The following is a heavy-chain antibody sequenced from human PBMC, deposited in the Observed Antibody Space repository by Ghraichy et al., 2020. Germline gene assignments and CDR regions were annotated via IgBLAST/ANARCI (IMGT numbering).Heavy chain of an antibody. CDR1: GGSISSSSYY. D-gene: IGHD6-13*01. CDR3: ATTPQGAQPTTNIAAASNWFDP. Sequence: ETLSLTCTVSGGSISSSSYYWGWIHQPPGKGLEWIGSIYYSGSTYYNPSLKSRVTISVDTSKNQFSLKLSSVTAADTAVYYCATTPQGAQPTTNIAAASNWFDPWGQGTLVTVSS. V-gene: IGHV4-39*01. CDR2: IYYSGST. J-gene: IGHJ5*02.